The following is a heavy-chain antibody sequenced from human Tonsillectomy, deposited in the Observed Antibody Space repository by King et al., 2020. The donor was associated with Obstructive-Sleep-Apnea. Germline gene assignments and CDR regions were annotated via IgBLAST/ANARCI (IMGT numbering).Heavy chain of an antibody. Sequence: QLVQSGAEVKKPGESLKISCKGSGYSFTSYWIGWVRQMPGKGLEWMGIIYPGDSDTRYSPSFQGQVTISADKSISTAYLQWSSLKASDTAMYYCARRYCSSTSCYSDDAFDIWGQGTMVTVSS. CDR3: ARRYCSSTSCYSDDAFDI. V-gene: IGHV5-51*01. CDR2: IYPGDSDT. CDR1: GYSFTSYW. D-gene: IGHD2-2*01. J-gene: IGHJ3*02.